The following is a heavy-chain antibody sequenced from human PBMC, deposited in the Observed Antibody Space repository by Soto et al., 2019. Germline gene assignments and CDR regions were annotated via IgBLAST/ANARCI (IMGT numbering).Heavy chain of an antibody. V-gene: IGHV4-34*01. CDR2: IHHSGRT. CDR3: ARGECSSNYCFTRWALDI. CDR1: GGSFSGYY. J-gene: IGHJ3*02. Sequence: SETLSLTCAVYGGSFSGYYWTWIRQTPGKGLEWIGEIHHSGRTNYDPSLKSRVSISADTSKTQFSLNLTSVTAADTAVYYCARGECSSNYCFTRWALDIWGQGTVVTVS. D-gene: IGHD2-2*01.